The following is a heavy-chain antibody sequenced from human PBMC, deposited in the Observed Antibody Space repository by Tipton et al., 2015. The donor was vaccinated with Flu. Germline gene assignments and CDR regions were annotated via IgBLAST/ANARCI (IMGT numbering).Heavy chain of an antibody. J-gene: IGHJ4*02. CDR2: LHPGGHT. Sequence: TLSLTCSISGFSLSSGFYWGWVRQPPGKGLEWIASLHPGGHTYNNPSLRSRLTMSADTSKNQFYLEMTFVTAADTAMYYCAREGVPSLGWNPDYWGQGTQVTVSS. V-gene: IGHV4-38-2*02. D-gene: IGHD1-1*01. CDR1: GFSLSSGFY. CDR3: AREGVPSLGWNPDY.